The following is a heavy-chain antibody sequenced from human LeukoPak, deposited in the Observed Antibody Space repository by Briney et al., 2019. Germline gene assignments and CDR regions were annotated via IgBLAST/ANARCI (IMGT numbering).Heavy chain of an antibody. V-gene: IGHV1-18*01. CDR3: ASIHYYGSGSYSNWFDP. D-gene: IGHD3-10*01. CDR2: ISAYNGNT. Sequence: ASVKVSCKASGYTFTSYGISWVRQAPGQGLEWMGWISAYNGNTNYAQKLHGRVTMITDTSTSTDYMELRSLRSDDTAVYYCASIHYYGSGSYSNWFDPWGQGTLVSVSS. CDR1: GYTFTSYG. J-gene: IGHJ5*02.